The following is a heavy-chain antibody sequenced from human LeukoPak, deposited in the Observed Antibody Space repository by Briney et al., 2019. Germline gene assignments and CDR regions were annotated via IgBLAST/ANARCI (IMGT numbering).Heavy chain of an antibody. J-gene: IGHJ4*02. Sequence: GGSLRLSCAASGFTFSSYAMHWVRQAPGKGLEYVSAISSNGGSTYYANSVKGRFTISRDNSKNTLYLQMGSLRAEDMAVYYCAGNGAPGSPNYYFDYWGQGTLVTVSS. CDR2: ISSNGGST. CDR1: GFTFSSYA. D-gene: IGHD1-26*01. CDR3: AGNGAPGSPNYYFDY. V-gene: IGHV3-64*01.